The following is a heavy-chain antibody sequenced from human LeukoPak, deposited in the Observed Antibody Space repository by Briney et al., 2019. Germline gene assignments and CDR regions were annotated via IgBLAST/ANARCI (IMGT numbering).Heavy chain of an antibody. D-gene: IGHD3-16*02. CDR2: IYYSGST. Sequence: SETLSLTCTVSGGSISSYYWSWIRQPLGKGLEWIGYIYYSGSTNYNPSLKSRVTISVDTSKNQFSLKLSSVTAADTAVYYCARLFPSYDYVRGSYRINAFDIWGQGTMVTVSS. J-gene: IGHJ3*02. V-gene: IGHV4-59*08. CDR3: ARLFPSYDYVRGSYRINAFDI. CDR1: GGSISSYY.